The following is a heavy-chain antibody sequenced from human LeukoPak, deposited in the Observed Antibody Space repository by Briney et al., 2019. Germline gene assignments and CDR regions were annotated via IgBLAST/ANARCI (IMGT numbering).Heavy chain of an antibody. CDR1: GGSISSSSYY. D-gene: IGHD6-19*01. V-gene: IGHV4-39*07. CDR3: ASVRGYSSGWYASGFDP. J-gene: IGHJ5*02. Sequence: SETLSLTCTVSGGSISSSSYYWGWIRQPPGKGLEWIGSIYYSGSTNYNPSLKSRVTISLDMSKNQFSLKLSSVTAADTAVYYCASVRGYSSGWYASGFDPWGQGTLVTVSS. CDR2: IYYSGST.